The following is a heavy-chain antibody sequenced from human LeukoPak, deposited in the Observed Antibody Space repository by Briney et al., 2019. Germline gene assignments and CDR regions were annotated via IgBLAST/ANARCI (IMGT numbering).Heavy chain of an antibody. V-gene: IGHV3-64D*06. Sequence: QPGGPLRLSCSASGFTFSRYAMHWVRQAPGKGLEYVSAISSDGGSTYYADSAKGRFTISRDNSRNTLHLQMSSLRVEDTAVYYCVKDSSSGSYFDYWGQGTLVTVSS. D-gene: IGHD3-10*01. CDR2: ISSDGGST. J-gene: IGHJ4*02. CDR3: VKDSSSGSYFDY. CDR1: GFTFSRYA.